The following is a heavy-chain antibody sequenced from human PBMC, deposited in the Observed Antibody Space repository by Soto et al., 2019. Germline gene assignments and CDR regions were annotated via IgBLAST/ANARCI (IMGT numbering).Heavy chain of an antibody. CDR2: IYSGGST. CDR1: GFTVSSNY. CDR3: ARGRIHLGELSLNAFDI. Sequence: EVQLVESGGGLVQPGGSLRLSCAASGFTVSSNYMSWVRQAPGKGLEWVSVIYSGGSTYYADSVKGRFTISRDNSKNTLYLQMNSLRAEDTAVYYCARGRIHLGELSLNAFDIWGQGTMVTVSS. J-gene: IGHJ3*02. D-gene: IGHD3-16*02. V-gene: IGHV3-66*01.